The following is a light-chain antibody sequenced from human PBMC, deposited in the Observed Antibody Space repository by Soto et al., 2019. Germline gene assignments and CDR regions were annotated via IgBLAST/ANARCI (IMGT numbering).Light chain of an antibody. J-gene: IGKJ3*01. V-gene: IGKV3-20*01. CDR3: QQYGSSAFT. Sequence: EIVLTQSPGTLSLSPGERATLSCRASQSVRSSYLAWYQQKPGQAPRLLIYGASSRATGIPDRFSGSGSGTDFILTISRLEPEDFAVYYCQQYGSSAFTFGPGTKVDIK. CDR2: GAS. CDR1: QSVRSSY.